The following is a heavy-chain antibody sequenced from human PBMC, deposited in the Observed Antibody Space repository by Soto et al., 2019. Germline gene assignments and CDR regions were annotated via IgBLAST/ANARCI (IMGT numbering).Heavy chain of an antibody. CDR3: ARVGDYGDYWGVLHLYYFDY. Sequence: PGGSLRLSCAASGFTFSSYSMNWVRQAPGKGLEWVSSISSSSSYIYYADSVKGRFTISRDNAKNSLYLQMNSLRAEDTAVYYCARVGDYGDYWGVLHLYYFDYWGQGTLVTVSS. V-gene: IGHV3-21*01. D-gene: IGHD4-17*01. CDR2: ISSSSSYI. J-gene: IGHJ4*02. CDR1: GFTFSSYS.